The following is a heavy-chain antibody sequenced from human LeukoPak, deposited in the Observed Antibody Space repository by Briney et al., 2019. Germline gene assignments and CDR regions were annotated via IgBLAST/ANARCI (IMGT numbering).Heavy chain of an antibody. V-gene: IGHV3-23*01. CDR2: ISGSGETT. CDR1: GFTFRKHA. D-gene: IGHD1-26*01. CDR3: AKDRGMVGASVRAFDY. J-gene: IGHJ4*02. Sequence: GGALGLSCAASGFTFRKHAMNWVRQAPGKGLEGVSVISGSGETTYYADSVKGRFTISRDNSQNTLYLQMSSLRGEDTALYYCAKDRGMVGASVRAFDYWGQGTLVTVSS.